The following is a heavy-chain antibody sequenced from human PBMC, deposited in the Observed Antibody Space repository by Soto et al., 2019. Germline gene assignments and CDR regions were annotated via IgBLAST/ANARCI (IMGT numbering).Heavy chain of an antibody. CDR2: IIPILGIA. CDR1: GGTFSSYT. V-gene: IGHV1-69*02. Sequence: SVKVSCKASGGTFSSYTISWVRQAPGQGLEWMGRIIPILGIANYAQKFQGRVTITADKSTSTAYMELSSLRSEDTAVYYCASLVVPAAPDDAFDIWGQGTMVPVSS. CDR3: ASLVVPAAPDDAFDI. J-gene: IGHJ3*02. D-gene: IGHD2-2*01.